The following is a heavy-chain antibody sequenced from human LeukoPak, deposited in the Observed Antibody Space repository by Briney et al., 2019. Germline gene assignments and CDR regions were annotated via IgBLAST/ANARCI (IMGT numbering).Heavy chain of an antibody. J-gene: IGHJ4*02. V-gene: IGHV4-59*01. CDR1: GGSISSYY. CDR2: IYYSGST. D-gene: IGHD7-27*01. CDR3: AKRGNWGFFDY. Sequence: SETLSLTCTVSGGSISSYYWSWIRQPPGKGLEWIGYIYYSGSTNYNPSLKSRVTISVDTSKNQFSLKLSSVTAADTAVYYCAKRGNWGFFDYWGQGALVTVSS.